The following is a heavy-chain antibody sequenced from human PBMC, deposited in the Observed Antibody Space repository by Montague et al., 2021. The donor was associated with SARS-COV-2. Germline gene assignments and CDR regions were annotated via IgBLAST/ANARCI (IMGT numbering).Heavy chain of an antibody. J-gene: IGHJ3*02. CDR3: ARQRRYQLPITTFGVVMADAFDI. CDR1: GGSISSYY. V-gene: IGHV4-59*08. CDR2: IYYSGST. D-gene: IGHD3-3*01. Sequence: SETLSLTCTVSGGSISSYYWSWIRQPPGKGLEWIGYIYYSGSTNXDPSLKSRVTISVDTSKNQFSLKLSSVTAADTAVYYCARQRRYQLPITTFGVVMADAFDIWGQGTMVTVSS.